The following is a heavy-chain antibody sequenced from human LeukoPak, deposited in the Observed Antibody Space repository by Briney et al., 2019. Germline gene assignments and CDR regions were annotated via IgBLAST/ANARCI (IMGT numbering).Heavy chain of an antibody. D-gene: IGHD4-23*01. V-gene: IGHV1-2*02. Sequence: SVRLSCKTSGYTFTGTYIHWKRHAPSQWLDFMGWISTNNSVTNYGQKFQGRVTMTCDTSISTAYMELARLTSDDAALYYCGRGSDGGEWFDYWGEGGLVTV. CDR1: GYTFTGTY. CDR2: ISTNNSVT. J-gene: IGHJ4*02. CDR3: GRGSDGGEWFDY.